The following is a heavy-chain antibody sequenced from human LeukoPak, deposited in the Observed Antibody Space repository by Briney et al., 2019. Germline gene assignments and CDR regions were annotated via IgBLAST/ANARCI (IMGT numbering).Heavy chain of an antibody. CDR1: GGYISSYY. J-gene: IGHJ3*02. CDR3: ARRHYYGSGSYGAFDI. CDR2: IYYSGST. D-gene: IGHD3-10*01. V-gene: IGHV4-59*01. Sequence: SETLSLTCTVSGGYISSYYWSWLRPPPGKGLVGIGYIYYSGSTNYNPSLKSRVTILVDTSKNQFSLKLSSVTAADTAVYYCARRHYYGSGSYGAFDIWGQGTMVTVSS.